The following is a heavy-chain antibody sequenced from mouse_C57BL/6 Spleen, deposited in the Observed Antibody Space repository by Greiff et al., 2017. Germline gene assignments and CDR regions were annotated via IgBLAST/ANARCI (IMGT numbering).Heavy chain of an antibody. J-gene: IGHJ3*01. V-gene: IGHV1-53*01. CDR3: ARVPEYFGSSYGFAY. D-gene: IGHD1-1*01. CDR1: GYTFTSYW. Sequence: QVQLQQPGPELVKPGASVKLSCKASGYTFTSYWMHWVKQRPGQGLEWIGNINPSNGGTNYNEKFKSKATLTVAKSSSTAYMQLSSLTSEDSAVYYCARVPEYFGSSYGFAYWGQGTLVTVSA. CDR2: INPSNGGT.